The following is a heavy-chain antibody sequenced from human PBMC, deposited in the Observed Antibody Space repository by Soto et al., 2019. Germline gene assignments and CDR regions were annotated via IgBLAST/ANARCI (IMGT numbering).Heavy chain of an antibody. Sequence: GGSLRLSCAASGFTFSSYSMNWVRQAPGKGLEWVSSISSSSSYIYYADSVKGRFTISRDNAKNSLYLQMNSLRAEDTAVYYCARLIGYCSSTSCFGFDYWGQGTLVTVSS. CDR3: ARLIGYCSSTSCFGFDY. CDR2: ISSSSSYI. D-gene: IGHD2-2*01. V-gene: IGHV3-21*01. J-gene: IGHJ4*02. CDR1: GFTFSSYS.